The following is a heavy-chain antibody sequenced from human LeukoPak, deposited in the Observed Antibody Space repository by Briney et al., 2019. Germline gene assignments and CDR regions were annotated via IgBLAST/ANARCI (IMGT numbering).Heavy chain of an antibody. CDR1: GFTFNSYA. Sequence: GGSLRLSCATSGFTFNSYAMTWVRQAPGKGLEWVSDISGSGDTTYHANSVKGQFTISRDSSKNTLYLQMNSLRAEDTAVYYCAKGHYGSGSYSEWGQGTLVTVSS. CDR2: ISGSGDTT. V-gene: IGHV3-23*01. J-gene: IGHJ4*02. D-gene: IGHD3-10*01. CDR3: AKGHYGSGSYSE.